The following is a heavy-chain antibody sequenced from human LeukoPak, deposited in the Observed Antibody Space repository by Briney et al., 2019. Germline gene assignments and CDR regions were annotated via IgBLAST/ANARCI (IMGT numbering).Heavy chain of an antibody. D-gene: IGHD3-22*01. V-gene: IGHV4-4*02. CDR2: IYHTGST. Sequence: SETLSLTSAVSGGSITSSNWWSWVRQPPGKGLEWIGEIYHTGSTNYNPSLKSRITISVDKSKNQFSLKLSSVTAADTAVYYCASLVYDSSLDQYYFDYWGQGTLVTVSS. CDR1: GGSITSSNW. J-gene: IGHJ4*02. CDR3: ASLVYDSSLDQYYFDY.